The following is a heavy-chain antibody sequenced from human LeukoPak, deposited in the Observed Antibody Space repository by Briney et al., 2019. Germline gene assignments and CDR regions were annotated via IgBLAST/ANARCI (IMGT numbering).Heavy chain of an antibody. CDR3: ARPRISSGYIYAYLY. J-gene: IGHJ4*02. V-gene: IGHV1-2*02. Sequence: ASVSVSCKASGYTFPAYYMHLVRQAPAHALEWMGWINPNTGDTNYAQPFKGRVTMTRDTSINTPYMELSRLRSDDTAVYYCARPRISSGYIYAYLYWGQGTLVTVSS. CDR2: INPNTGDT. CDR1: GYTFPAYY. D-gene: IGHD5-18*01.